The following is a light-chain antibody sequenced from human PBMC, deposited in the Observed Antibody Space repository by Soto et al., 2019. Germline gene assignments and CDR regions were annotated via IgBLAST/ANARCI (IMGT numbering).Light chain of an antibody. CDR3: QQYHSYWT. CDR1: QSINSW. J-gene: IGKJ1*01. V-gene: IGKV1-5*01. CDR2: DAS. Sequence: DIQMTQSPSTLSASVGGRVTITCRASQSINSWLAWYQQKPGKAPNPLIFDASNLEGGVPSRFSGNGSGTEFTLTISSLQPDDFATYYCQQYHSYWTFGQGTKVDIK.